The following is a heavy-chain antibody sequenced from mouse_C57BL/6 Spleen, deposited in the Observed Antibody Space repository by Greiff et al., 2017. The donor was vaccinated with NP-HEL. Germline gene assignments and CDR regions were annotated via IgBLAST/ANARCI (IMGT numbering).Heavy chain of an antibody. CDR2: INPSTGGT. CDR1: GYSFTGYY. D-gene: IGHD1-1*01. J-gene: IGHJ2*01. CDR3: TYYYGSSNYFDY. Sequence: EVQLQQSGPELVKPGASVKISCKASGYSFTGYYMHWVKQSSEKSLEWIGEINPSTGGTSYNQKFKGKATLTVDKSSSTAYMQLKSLTSEDSAVYYCTYYYGSSNYFDYWGQGTTLTVSS. V-gene: IGHV1-43*01.